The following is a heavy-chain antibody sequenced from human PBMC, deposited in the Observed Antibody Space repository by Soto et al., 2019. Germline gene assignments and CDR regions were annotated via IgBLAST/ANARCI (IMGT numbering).Heavy chain of an antibody. Sequence: PWETLSLTCAVSGGSISSGGYSWSWIRQPPGKGLEWIGYIYHSGSTYYNPSLKSRVTISVDRSKNQFSLKLSSVTAADTAVYYCAVVVVAATGRYFDYWGQGTLVTVSS. J-gene: IGHJ4*02. D-gene: IGHD2-15*01. V-gene: IGHV4-30-2*01. CDR3: AVVVVAATGRYFDY. CDR1: GGSISSGGYS. CDR2: IYHSGST.